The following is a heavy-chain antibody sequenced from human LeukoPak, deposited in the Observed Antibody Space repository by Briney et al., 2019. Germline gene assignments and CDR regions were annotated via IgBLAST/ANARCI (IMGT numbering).Heavy chain of an antibody. CDR1: GYTFTAYG. CDR3: SRDDGPFGGVRFDH. Sequence: ASVKVSCKASGYTFTAYGISWVRQAPGQGLEWMGWISANNGNTNYAQKVQGRVTMTRDTSTSTAYMELRSLRYDDTAVYYCSRDDGPFGGVRFDHWGQGTLVTVSS. D-gene: IGHD3-16*01. V-gene: IGHV1-18*01. CDR2: ISANNGNT. J-gene: IGHJ4*02.